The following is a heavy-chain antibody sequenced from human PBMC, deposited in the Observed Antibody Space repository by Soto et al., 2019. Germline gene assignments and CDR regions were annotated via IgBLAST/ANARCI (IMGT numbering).Heavy chain of an antibody. Sequence: PGGSLRLSCAASGFTFSDYYMSWIRQAPGKGLEWVSYISSSSSYTNYADSVKGRFTISRDNAKNSLYLQMNSLRAEDTAVYYCARDGTRELSLFFDYWGQGTLVTVSS. CDR1: GFTFSDYY. J-gene: IGHJ4*02. CDR3: ARDGTRELSLFFDY. CDR2: ISSSSSYT. V-gene: IGHV3-11*05. D-gene: IGHD1-26*01.